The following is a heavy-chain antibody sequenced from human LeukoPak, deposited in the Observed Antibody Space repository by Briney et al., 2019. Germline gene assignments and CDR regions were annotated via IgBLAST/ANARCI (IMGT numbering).Heavy chain of an antibody. Sequence: ASVKVSCKASGGTFSSYTISWVRQAPGQGLEWMGRIIPILGIANYAQKFQGRVTITADKSTSTAYMELRSLRSEDTAVYYCARDRSPHGYSGYDTSYWGQGTLVTVSS. CDR1: GGTFSSYT. CDR2: IIPILGIA. J-gene: IGHJ4*02. V-gene: IGHV1-69*04. CDR3: ARDRSPHGYSGYDTSY. D-gene: IGHD5-12*01.